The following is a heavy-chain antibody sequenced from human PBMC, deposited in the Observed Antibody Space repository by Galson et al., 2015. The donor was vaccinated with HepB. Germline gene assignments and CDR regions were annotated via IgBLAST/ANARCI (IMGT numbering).Heavy chain of an antibody. CDR1: GFTFDDYA. D-gene: IGHD3-3*01. CDR2: ISWNSGSI. V-gene: IGHV3-9*01. Sequence: SLRLSCAASGFTFDDYAMHWVRQAPGKGLEWVSGISWNSGSIGYADSVKGRFTISRDNAKNSLYLQMNSLRAEDTAVYYCAKATSYDCWSGQRSDWFDPWGQGTLVTVSS. CDR3: AKATSYDCWSGQRSDWFDP. J-gene: IGHJ5*02.